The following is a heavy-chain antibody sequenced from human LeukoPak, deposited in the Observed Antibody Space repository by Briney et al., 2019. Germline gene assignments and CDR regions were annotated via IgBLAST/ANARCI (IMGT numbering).Heavy chain of an antibody. J-gene: IGHJ4*02. CDR1: GFTFSSYW. V-gene: IGHV3-7*01. CDR2: IKQDGSEK. Sequence: GGSLRLSCAASGFTFSSYWMSWVRQAPGKGLEWVAYIKQDGSEKYYVGSVRGRFTISRDNDKNSLYLQMNSLRVEDMAVYYCARILCRASDDWGQGTLVTVSS. CDR3: ARILCRASDD.